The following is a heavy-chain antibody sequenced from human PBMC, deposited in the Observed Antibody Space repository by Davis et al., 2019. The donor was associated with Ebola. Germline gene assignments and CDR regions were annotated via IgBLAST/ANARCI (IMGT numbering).Heavy chain of an antibody. D-gene: IGHD2-15*01. CDR1: GYTFTNYW. CDR3: ARPLISTATQSDY. Sequence: KVSCKASGYTFTNYWIGWVRQMPGKGLEWMGIIYPGDSDTRYSLSFQGRVTISVDKSISTAYLQWNSLKASDTAIYYCARPLISTATQSDYWGQGTLVTVSS. J-gene: IGHJ4*02. CDR2: IYPGDSDT. V-gene: IGHV5-51*01.